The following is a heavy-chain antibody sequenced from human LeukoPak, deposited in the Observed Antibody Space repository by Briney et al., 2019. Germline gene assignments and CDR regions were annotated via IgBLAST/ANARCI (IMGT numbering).Heavy chain of an antibody. Sequence: GGSLRLSCAASGFTFSSYSMNWVRQAPGKGLEWVSSISSSSSYIYYADSVKGRFTTSRDNAKNSLYLQMNSLRAEDTAVYYCARRGVPSSSRGHLDYWGQGTLVTVSS. CDR2: ISSSSSYI. V-gene: IGHV3-21*01. CDR1: GFTFSSYS. D-gene: IGHD6-6*01. J-gene: IGHJ4*02. CDR3: ARRGVPSSSRGHLDY.